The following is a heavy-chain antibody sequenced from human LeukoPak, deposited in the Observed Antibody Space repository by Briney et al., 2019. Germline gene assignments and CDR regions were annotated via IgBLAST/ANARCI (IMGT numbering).Heavy chain of an antibody. V-gene: IGHV3-21*01. D-gene: IGHD1-7*01. CDR3: AKYQTGTWTSYDSSDI. CDR2: INGESTFK. Sequence: GGSLRLSCTASGFSFSSPGMNWVRQAPGKGLEWVSSINGESTFKVYADSVKGRFTISRDNAKNSLYLQMDSPRAEDTAVYCCAKYQTGTWTSYDSSDIWGQGPLVTVSS. J-gene: IGHJ3*02. CDR1: GFSFSSPG.